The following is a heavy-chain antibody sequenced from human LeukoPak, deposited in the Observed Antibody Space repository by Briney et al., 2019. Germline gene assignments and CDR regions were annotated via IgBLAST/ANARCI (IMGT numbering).Heavy chain of an antibody. Sequence: ASVRVSCKASGYTFTDCYLNWVRQAPGQGLEWMGWINPNSGGTNYAQKFQGRVTMTRDTSISTAYMELSRLRSDDTAVYYCARGRERDYYDSSGYTSLAAFDIWGQGTMVTVSS. CDR3: ARGRERDYYDSSGYTSLAAFDI. D-gene: IGHD3-22*01. J-gene: IGHJ3*02. CDR2: INPNSGGT. V-gene: IGHV1-2*02. CDR1: GYTFTDCY.